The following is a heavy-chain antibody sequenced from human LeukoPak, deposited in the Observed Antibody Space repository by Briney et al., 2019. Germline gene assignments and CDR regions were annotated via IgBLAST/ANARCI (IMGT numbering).Heavy chain of an antibody. Sequence: SETLSLTCTVSGGSISSSSYCWGWIRQPPGKGLEWIGSIYYSGSTYYNPSLKSRVTISVDTSKNHFSLKLSSVTAADTAVYYCARQDSSSWIRRWFDPWGQGTLVTVSS. CDR2: IYYSGST. CDR1: GGSISSSSYC. D-gene: IGHD6-13*01. V-gene: IGHV4-39*01. CDR3: ARQDSSSWIRRWFDP. J-gene: IGHJ5*02.